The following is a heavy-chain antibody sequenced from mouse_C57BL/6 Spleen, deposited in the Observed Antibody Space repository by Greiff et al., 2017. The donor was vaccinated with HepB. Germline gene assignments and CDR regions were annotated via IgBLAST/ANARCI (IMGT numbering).Heavy chain of an antibody. V-gene: IGHV1-4*01. CDR2: INPSSGYT. CDR3: ARVTTVVPPYYFDY. Sequence: VQLQQSGAELARPGASVKMSCKASGYTFTSYTMHWVKQRPGQGLEWIGYINPSSGYTKYNQKFKDKATLTADKSSSTAYMQLSSLTSEDSAVYYCARVTTVVPPYYFDYWGQGTTLTVSS. D-gene: IGHD1-1*01. J-gene: IGHJ2*01. CDR1: GYTFTSYT.